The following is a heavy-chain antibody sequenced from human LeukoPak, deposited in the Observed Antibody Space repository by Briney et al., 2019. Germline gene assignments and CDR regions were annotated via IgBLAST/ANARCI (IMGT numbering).Heavy chain of an antibody. CDR2: ISYDGSNK. D-gene: IGHD4-17*01. CDR3: ARPYDSYVDYYFDY. V-gene: IGHV3-30-3*01. CDR1: GFTFSSYA. J-gene: IGHJ4*02. Sequence: GGSLRLSCAASGFTFSSYAMDWVRQAPGKGLEWVAVISYDGSNKYYADSVKGRFTISRDNSKNTLYLQMNSLRTEDTAVYYCARPYDSYVDYYFDYWGQGTLVTVSS.